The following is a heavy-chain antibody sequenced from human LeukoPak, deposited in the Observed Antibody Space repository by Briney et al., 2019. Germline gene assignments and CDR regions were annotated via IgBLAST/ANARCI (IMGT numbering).Heavy chain of an antibody. Sequence: GGSLRLSCAASGFTFSSYGMHWVRQAPGKGLEWVAVISYDGSNKYYADSVKGRFTISRDNSKNTLYLQMNSLRAEDTAVYYCAREGFSVFEGCFDYWGQGTLVTVSS. CDR3: AREGFSVFEGCFDY. V-gene: IGHV3-30*03. CDR1: GFTFSSYG. CDR2: ISYDGSNK. D-gene: IGHD5/OR15-5a*01. J-gene: IGHJ4*02.